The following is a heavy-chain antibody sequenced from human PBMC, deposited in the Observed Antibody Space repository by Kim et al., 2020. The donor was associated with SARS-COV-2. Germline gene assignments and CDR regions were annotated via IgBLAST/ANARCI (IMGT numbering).Heavy chain of an antibody. CDR1: GYTFTSYD. Sequence: ASVKVSCKASGYTFTSYDINWVRQATGQGLEWMGWMNPNSGNTGYAQKFQGRVTMTRNTSISTAYMELSSLRSEDTAVYYCARDVVVVPAAMGVGYYYGMDVWGQGTTVTVSS. V-gene: IGHV1-8*01. CDR2: MNPNSGNT. CDR3: ARDVVVVPAAMGVGYYYGMDV. J-gene: IGHJ6*02. D-gene: IGHD2-2*01.